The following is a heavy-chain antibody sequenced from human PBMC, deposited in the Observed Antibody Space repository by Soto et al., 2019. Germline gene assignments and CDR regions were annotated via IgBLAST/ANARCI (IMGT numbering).Heavy chain of an antibody. V-gene: IGHV1-2*02. D-gene: IGHD2-2*01. CDR1: GYTFTGYY. CDR2: INPNSGGT. Sequence: GASVKVSCKASGYTFTGYYMHWVRQAPGQGLEWMGWINPNSGGTNSAQKFQGRVTMTRDTSISTAYMELSRLTSDETAVYYCDRPGYCTSHSCARFDHWGQGTLVTVSS. J-gene: IGHJ4*02. CDR3: DRPGYCTSHSCARFDH.